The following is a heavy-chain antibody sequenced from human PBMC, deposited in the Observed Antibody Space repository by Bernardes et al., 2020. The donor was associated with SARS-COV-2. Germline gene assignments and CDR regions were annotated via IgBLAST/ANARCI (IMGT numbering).Heavy chain of an antibody. CDR3: TTGAEIYYDSSGFSYYIDV. CDR2: IKRKTDGGTT. V-gene: IGHV3-15*07. Sequence: GGSLRLSCAASGFTFSNAWMNWVRQAPGKGLEWVGHIKRKTDGGTTDYAAPVKGRFTISGDDSKNTMYLQMNSLKTEDTAVYYCTTGAEIYYDSSGFSYYIDVWGQGTTVTVSS. J-gene: IGHJ6*03. CDR1: GFTFSNAW. D-gene: IGHD3-22*01.